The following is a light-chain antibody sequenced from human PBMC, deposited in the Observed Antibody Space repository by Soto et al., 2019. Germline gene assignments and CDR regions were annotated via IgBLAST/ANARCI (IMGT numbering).Light chain of an antibody. CDR2: GVS. CDR3: QHLDT. V-gene: IGKV3-20*01. Sequence: VLTQSPGTVSLSPGERATLSCGASHTVVNDYLAWYQQRPGQAPRLLLYGVSRRATGIPDRFSGSGSGTDFTLTISRLEPEDFAVYYCQHLDTFGQVTKVDIK. J-gene: IGKJ2*01. CDR1: HTVVNDY.